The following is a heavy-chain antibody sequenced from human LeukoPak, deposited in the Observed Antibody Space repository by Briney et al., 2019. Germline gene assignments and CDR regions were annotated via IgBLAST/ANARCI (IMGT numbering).Heavy chain of an antibody. Sequence: GASVKVSCKASGYTFTSYDINWVRQATGQGLEWMGWMNPNSGNTGYAQKFQGRVTMTRNTSISTAYMELSSLRSEDTAVYYCAGGSLFYDILTGPQDYWGQGTLVTVSS. CDR1: GYTFTSYD. J-gene: IGHJ4*02. CDR2: MNPNSGNT. D-gene: IGHD3-9*01. V-gene: IGHV1-8*01. CDR3: AGGSLFYDILTGPQDY.